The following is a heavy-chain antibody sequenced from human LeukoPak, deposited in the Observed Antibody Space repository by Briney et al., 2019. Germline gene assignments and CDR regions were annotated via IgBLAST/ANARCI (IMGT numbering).Heavy chain of an antibody. Sequence: SETLSLTCTVSGGSISSDYWSWIRLPPGKGLEWIGSIYYSGSTYYNPSLKSRVTISVDTSKNQFSLKLSSVTAADTAVYYCARQGITMVRGVPSYWFDPWGQGTLSPSPQ. D-gene: IGHD3-10*01. J-gene: IGHJ5*02. V-gene: IGHV4-39*01. CDR3: ARQGITMVRGVPSYWFDP. CDR1: GGSISSDY. CDR2: IYYSGST.